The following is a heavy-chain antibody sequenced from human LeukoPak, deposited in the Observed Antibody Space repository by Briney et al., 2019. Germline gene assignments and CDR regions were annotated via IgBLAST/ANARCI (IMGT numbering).Heavy chain of an antibody. CDR3: ARTQGRALEKVAFDI. J-gene: IGHJ3*02. CDR1: GYTFTSYD. Sequence: ASVKVSCKASGYTFTSYDINWVRQAPGQGLEWMGGIIPIFGTANYAQKFQGRVTITADESTSTAYMELSSLRSEDTAVYYCARTQGRALEKVAFDIWGQGTMVTVSS. CDR2: IIPIFGTA. V-gene: IGHV1-69*13.